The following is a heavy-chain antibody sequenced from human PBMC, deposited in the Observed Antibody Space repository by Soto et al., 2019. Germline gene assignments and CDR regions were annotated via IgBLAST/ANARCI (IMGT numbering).Heavy chain of an antibody. CDR2: IQSGGPT. D-gene: IGHD2-15*01. V-gene: IGHV3-66*01. CDR1: GFTVSSKY. J-gene: IGHJ6*04. CDR3: ARDDVLCDGGRCYGVTLDV. Sequence: EVHLVESGGGLVQPGGSLRLSCAASGFTVSSKYMSWVRQAPGKGLEWVSLIQSGGPTYYADSVKGRFTISRDTSENTLDLQMDSLRAEDTAVYYCARDDVLCDGGRCYGVTLDVWGKGTTVTVSS.